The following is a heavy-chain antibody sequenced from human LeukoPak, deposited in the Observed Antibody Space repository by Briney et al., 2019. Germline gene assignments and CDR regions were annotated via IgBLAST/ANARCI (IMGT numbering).Heavy chain of an antibody. CDR1: GGSISSYY. CDR3: ARSDYYDSSGYTPFDY. D-gene: IGHD3-22*01. V-gene: IGHV4-4*07. CDR2: IYTSGST. Sequence: SETLSLTCTVSGGSISSYYWSWIRQPAGKGLEWIGRIYTSGSTNYNPSLKSRVTMSVDTSKNQFSLKLSSVTAADTAVYYCARSDYYDSSGYTPFDYWGQGTLVTVSS. J-gene: IGHJ4*02.